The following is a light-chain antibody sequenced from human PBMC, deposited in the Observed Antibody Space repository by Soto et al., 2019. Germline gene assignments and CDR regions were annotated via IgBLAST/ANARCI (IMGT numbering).Light chain of an antibody. CDR2: DVS. CDR3: SSYTSSSTLYV. J-gene: IGLJ1*01. V-gene: IGLV2-14*01. CDR1: SSDVGGYNY. Sequence: QSALTQPASVSGSPGQSITISCTGTSSDVGGYNYVSWYQQHPAKAPKLMIYDVSNRPSGVSNRCSGSRSGNTASLTISGLQAEDEADYYCSSYTSSSTLYVFGTGTKLTVL.